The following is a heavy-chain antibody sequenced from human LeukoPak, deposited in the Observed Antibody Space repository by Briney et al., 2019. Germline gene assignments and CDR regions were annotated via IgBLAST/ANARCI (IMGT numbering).Heavy chain of an antibody. CDR3: ARTTYYYDSSGYLEN. Sequence: PSETLSLTCAVYGGSFSGYYWSWIRQPPGKGLEWIGEINHSESTNYNPSLKSRVTISADMSKNQFSLKLSPVTAADTAVYYCARTTYYYDSSGYLENWGQGTLVTVSS. CDR1: GGSFSGYY. D-gene: IGHD3-22*01. CDR2: INHSEST. V-gene: IGHV4-34*01. J-gene: IGHJ4*02.